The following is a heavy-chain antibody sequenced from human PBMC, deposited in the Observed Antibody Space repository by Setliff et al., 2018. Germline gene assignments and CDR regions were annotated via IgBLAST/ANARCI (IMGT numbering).Heavy chain of an antibody. CDR2: IDPSGNT. J-gene: IGHJ4*02. CDR3: ARSLGSGSYYSSRPYYSDY. CDR1: GDSISSGINY. D-gene: IGHD3-10*01. V-gene: IGHV4-61*09. Sequence: PSETLSLTCTVSGDSISSGINYWSWIRQPAGKGLEWIGHIDPSGNTNYSPSLKSRVTISGDTSKNQFSLKLTSVTAADTAVYYCARSLGSGSYYSSRPYYSDYWGQGTLVTVSS.